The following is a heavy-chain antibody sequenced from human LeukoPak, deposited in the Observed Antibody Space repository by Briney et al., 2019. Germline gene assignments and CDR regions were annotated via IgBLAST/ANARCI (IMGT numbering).Heavy chain of an antibody. J-gene: IGHJ4*02. Sequence: GRSLRLSCGASGFTFSNYAMSWVRQAPGKGLEWVSSISGSSDNTNYADSVKGRFTISRDNSKNILYLQMNSLTAEDTAVYWCAKDPINWGSIYFDCWGQGTLVTVSS. CDR3: AKDPINWGSIYFDC. D-gene: IGHD7-27*01. V-gene: IGHV3-23*01. CDR1: GFTFSNYA. CDR2: ISGSSDNT.